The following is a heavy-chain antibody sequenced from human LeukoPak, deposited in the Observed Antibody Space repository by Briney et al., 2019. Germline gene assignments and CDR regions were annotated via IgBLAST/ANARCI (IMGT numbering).Heavy chain of an antibody. CDR2: IGISSNKI. CDR3: ARGGLFKYFFDY. V-gene: IGHV3-21*01. D-gene: IGHD2-15*01. Sequence: PGGSLRLSCAASGFTLRSYTMNWVRQAPGKGLEWVSSIGISSNKIYYADSVKGRFIISRDSAKNSVYLQMNSLRAEDTAVYYCARGGLFKYFFDYWGQGTPVTVSS. CDR1: GFTLRSYT. J-gene: IGHJ4*02.